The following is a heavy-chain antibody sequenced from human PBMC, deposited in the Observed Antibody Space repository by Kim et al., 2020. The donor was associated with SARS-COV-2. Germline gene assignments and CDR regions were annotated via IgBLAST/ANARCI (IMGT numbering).Heavy chain of an antibody. J-gene: IGHJ5*02. Sequence: SGPTLVNPTQTLTLTCTFSGFSLYTRGVCVSWIRQPPGKALEWLARIDWDDDKYYSTYLKTRLTISKDTAKNQVVLTMTNMDPVDTATYYCARTHNAGGGTTVTASNGYWLDPWGQGALVTVSS. CDR1: GFSLYTRGVC. D-gene: IGHD4-17*01. CDR2: IDWDDDK. CDR3: ARTHNAGGGTTVTASNGYWLDP. V-gene: IGHV2-70*11.